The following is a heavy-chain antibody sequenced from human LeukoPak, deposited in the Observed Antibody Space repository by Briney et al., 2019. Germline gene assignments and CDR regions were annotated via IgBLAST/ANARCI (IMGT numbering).Heavy chain of an antibody. CDR1: GFTFSSYW. Sequence: GGSLRLSCAASGFTFSSYWMSWVRQAPGKGLEWVANIKQDGSEKYYVDSVKGRFTISRDNAKNSLYLQMNSLRAEDTAVYYCAREVVVPATYYMDVWGKGTTVTVSS. CDR3: AREVVVPATYYMDV. V-gene: IGHV3-7*01. CDR2: IKQDGSEK. D-gene: IGHD2-2*01. J-gene: IGHJ6*03.